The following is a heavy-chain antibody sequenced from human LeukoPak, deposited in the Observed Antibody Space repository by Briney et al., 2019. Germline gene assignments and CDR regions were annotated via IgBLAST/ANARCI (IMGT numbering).Heavy chain of an antibody. CDR2: IYWDDDK. CDR3: AHRRWEFGYYASGSGWFDP. V-gene: IGHV2-5*02. Sequence: SGLTLVKPTQTLTLTCTFSGFSLSTSGVGVGWIRQPPGKALEWLALIYWDDDKRYSPSLKSRLTITKDTSKNQVVLTMTNMDPVDTATYYCAHRRWEFGYYASGSGWFDPWGQGTLVTVSS. CDR1: GFSLSTSGVG. J-gene: IGHJ5*02. D-gene: IGHD3-10*01.